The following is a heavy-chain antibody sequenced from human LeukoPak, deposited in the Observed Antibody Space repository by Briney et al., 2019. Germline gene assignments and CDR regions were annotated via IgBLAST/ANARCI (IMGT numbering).Heavy chain of an antibody. Sequence: GGSLRLSCAASGFTFSSYAMSWVRQAPGQGLEWMGIINPSGGSTSYAQKFQGRVTVTRDTSTSTVYMELSSLRSEDTAVYYCAREVQTTPLGYCSSTSCSRVYYYYGMDVWGQGTTVTVSS. CDR1: GFTFSSYA. CDR2: INPSGGST. CDR3: AREVQTTPLGYCSSTSCSRVYYYYGMDV. J-gene: IGHJ6*02. D-gene: IGHD2-2*01. V-gene: IGHV1-46*01.